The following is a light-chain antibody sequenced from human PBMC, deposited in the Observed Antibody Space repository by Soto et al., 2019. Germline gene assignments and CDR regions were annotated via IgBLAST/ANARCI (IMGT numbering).Light chain of an antibody. J-gene: IGKJ4*01. V-gene: IGKV3-11*01. CDR1: QSVSSY. CDR2: GAS. CDR3: RERSNWPVT. Sequence: EIVWTQSPATLALSPGERATLSCRASQSVSSYLAWFQQTPGQAPRLLIYGASNRDTCIPARFSGSGSGTDLPCTISILEPEDFALYVCRERSNWPVTVGGGTKVEIK.